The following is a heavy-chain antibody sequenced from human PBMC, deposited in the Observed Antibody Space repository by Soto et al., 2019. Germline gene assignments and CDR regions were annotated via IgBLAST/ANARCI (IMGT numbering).Heavy chain of an antibody. CDR1: GFTFSSYA. CDR3: AKLGNYDYIWGSHYLDY. CDR2: ISGSGGST. V-gene: IGHV3-23*01. J-gene: IGHJ4*02. Sequence: GGSLRLSCAASGFTFSSYAMSWVRQAPGKGLEWVSAISGSGGSTYYADSVKGRFTISRDNSKNTLYLQMNSLRAEDTAVYYCAKLGNYDYIWGSHYLDYWGQGTLVTVSS. D-gene: IGHD3-16*01.